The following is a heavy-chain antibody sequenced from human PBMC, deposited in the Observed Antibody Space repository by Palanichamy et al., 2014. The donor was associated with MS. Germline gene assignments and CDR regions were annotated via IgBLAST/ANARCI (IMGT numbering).Heavy chain of an antibody. Sequence: QVQLVQSGPEVKKPGASVKVSCKASGYAFTTYDISWVRQAPGQGLEWMGWISTYNGNTNYTQKLQGRVTMTTGTSTSTAYMELRSLRFDDTAVYYCARRQYAMDVWGQGTTVTVSS. CDR3: ARRQYAMDV. V-gene: IGHV1-18*04. CDR2: ISTYNGNT. J-gene: IGHJ6*02. CDR1: GYAFTTYD.